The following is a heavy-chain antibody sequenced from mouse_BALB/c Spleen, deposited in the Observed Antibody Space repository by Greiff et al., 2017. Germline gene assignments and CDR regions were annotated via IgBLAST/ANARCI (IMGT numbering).Heavy chain of an antibody. Sequence: EVQVVESGGGLVQPKGSLKLSCAASGFTFNTYAMNWVRQAPGKGLEWVARIRSKSNNYATYYADSVKDRFTISRDDSQSMLYLQMNNLKTEDTAMYYCGRQGFGSGYGWYFDVWGAGTTVTVSS. D-gene: IGHD2-2*01. V-gene: IGHV10-1*02. CDR1: GFTFNTYA. CDR3: GRQGFGSGYGWYFDV. J-gene: IGHJ1*01. CDR2: IRSKSNNYAT.